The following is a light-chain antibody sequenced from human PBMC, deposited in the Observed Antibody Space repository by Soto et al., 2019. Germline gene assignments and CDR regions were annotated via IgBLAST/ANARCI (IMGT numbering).Light chain of an antibody. CDR2: SNN. J-gene: IGLJ1*01. CDR3: AAWDDSLDGYV. Sequence: QSVLTQPPSASGTPGQRVTISCSGSSSNIGSNTVHWYQQLPGTAPKLVIYSNNQRPSGVPDRFSGSKSATSASLDISGLQSEDEADYYCAAWDDSLDGYVFGTGTKVTVL. V-gene: IGLV1-44*01. CDR1: SSNIGSNT.